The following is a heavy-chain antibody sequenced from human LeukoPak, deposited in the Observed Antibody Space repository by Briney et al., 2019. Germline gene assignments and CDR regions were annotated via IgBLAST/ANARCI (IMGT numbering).Heavy chain of an antibody. CDR2: ISFDGSYK. V-gene: IGHV3-30-3*01. Sequence: PGRSLRLSCAASGFNFNIYAMHWVRQAPGKGLEWVAVISFDGSYKYYTDSVKGRFTISRDNSKNTLYLQMNSLRPEDTAVYHCARGLYCRCGTCCAGTEVWGQGTTITVSS. CDR3: ARGLYCRCGTCCAGTEV. D-gene: IGHD2-15*01. CDR1: GFNFNIYA. J-gene: IGHJ6*02.